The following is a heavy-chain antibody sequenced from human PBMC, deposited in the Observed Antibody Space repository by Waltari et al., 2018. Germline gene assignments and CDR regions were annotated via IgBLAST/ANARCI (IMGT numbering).Heavy chain of an antibody. CDR2: IYHSDTG. D-gene: IGHD6-25*01. Sequence: QVQLQESGPGLVKPSETLSLTCSVAGASITYGFYWAWIRQHPGKGLEYFGNIYHSDTGDYNPSLQSRVTMSVDTSKNQFSLELRSVTAADTAIYYCARDRTRRLDPWGQGILVTVSS. J-gene: IGHJ5*02. CDR3: ARDRTRRLDP. V-gene: IGHV4-38-2*02. CDR1: GASITYGFY.